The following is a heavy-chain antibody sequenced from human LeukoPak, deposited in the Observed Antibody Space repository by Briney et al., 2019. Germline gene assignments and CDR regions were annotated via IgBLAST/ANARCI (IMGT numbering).Heavy chain of an antibody. Sequence: TSETLSLTCTVSGGSISSYYWSWIRQPPGKGLEWIGYIYYSGSTNYNPSLKSRVTISVDTSKNQFSLKPSSVTAADTAVYYCARDLFHSSSSPTDYWGQGTLVTVSS. V-gene: IGHV4-59*01. CDR3: ARDLFHSSSSPTDY. J-gene: IGHJ4*02. CDR2: IYYSGST. CDR1: GGSISSYY. D-gene: IGHD6-6*01.